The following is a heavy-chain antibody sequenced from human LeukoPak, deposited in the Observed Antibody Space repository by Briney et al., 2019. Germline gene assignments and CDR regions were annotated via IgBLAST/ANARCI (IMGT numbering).Heavy chain of an antibody. CDR1: GFTFSSYA. V-gene: IGHV3-23*01. J-gene: IGHJ4*02. CDR2: ISGSGGST. CDR3: ARAVGAMSWGDFDY. D-gene: IGHD1-26*01. Sequence: PGGSLRLSCAASGFTFSSYAMSWVRQAPGKGLEWVSAISGSGGSTYYADSVTGRFTIFRDNAKNSLYLQMNSLRAEDTAVYYCARAVGAMSWGDFDYWGQGTLVTVSS.